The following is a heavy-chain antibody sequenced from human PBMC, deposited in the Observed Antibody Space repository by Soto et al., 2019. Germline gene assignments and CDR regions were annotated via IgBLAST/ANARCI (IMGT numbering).Heavy chain of an antibody. Sequence: PGGSLRLSCAASGSTFSSYGMHWVRQAPGKGLEWVAVISYDGSNKYYADSVKGRFTISRDNSKNTLYLQMNSLRAEDTAVYYCAKVHCSSTSCYPTYYYYYGMDVWGQGTTVTVSS. CDR1: GSTFSSYG. V-gene: IGHV3-30*18. J-gene: IGHJ6*02. D-gene: IGHD2-2*01. CDR3: AKVHCSSTSCYPTYYYYYGMDV. CDR2: ISYDGSNK.